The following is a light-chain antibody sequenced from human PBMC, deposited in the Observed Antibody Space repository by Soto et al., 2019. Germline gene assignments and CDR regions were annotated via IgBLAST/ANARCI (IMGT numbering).Light chain of an antibody. CDR2: EDS. CDR3: SSNLNSSTLV. Sequence: QSALTQPASVSGSPGQSITISCTGTSSDVGGYNFVSWYQQHPGKAPKLMIYEDSNRPSGVPNRFSGSKSGNTAPLTISGLRAEEEVAYCCSSNLNSSTLVFGGGTKLTVL. CDR1: SSDVGGYNF. V-gene: IGLV2-14*01. J-gene: IGLJ3*02.